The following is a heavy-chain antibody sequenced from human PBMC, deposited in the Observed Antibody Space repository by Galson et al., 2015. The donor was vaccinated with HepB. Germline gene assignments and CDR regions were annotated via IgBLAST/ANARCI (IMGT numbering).Heavy chain of an antibody. J-gene: IGHJ6*02. CDR2: INAGNGNT. CDR3: ARRRSGSYSHYYYGMDV. D-gene: IGHD1-26*01. CDR1: GYTFTSYA. Sequence: SGAEVKKPGESLKISCKASGYTFTSYAMHWVRQAPGQRLEWMGWINAGNGNTKYSQKFQGRVTITRDTSASTAYMELSSLRSEDTAVYYCARRRSGSYSHYYYGMDVWGQGTTVTVSS. V-gene: IGHV1-3*01.